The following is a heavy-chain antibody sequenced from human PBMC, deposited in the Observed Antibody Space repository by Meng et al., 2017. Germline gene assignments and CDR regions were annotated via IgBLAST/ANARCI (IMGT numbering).Heavy chain of an antibody. J-gene: IGHJ3*02. D-gene: IGHD2-2*01. CDR1: GFTFSNAW. CDR3: GRAVLVVPAAALGDDAFDI. Sequence: GESLKISCAASGFTFSNAWMSWVRQAPGKGLEWVGRIKSKTDGGTTDYAAPVKGRFTISRDDSKNTLYLQMNSLRAEDTAVYYCGRAVLVVPAAALGDDAFDIWGQGTMVTVSS. V-gene: IGHV3-15*05. CDR2: IKSKTDGGTT.